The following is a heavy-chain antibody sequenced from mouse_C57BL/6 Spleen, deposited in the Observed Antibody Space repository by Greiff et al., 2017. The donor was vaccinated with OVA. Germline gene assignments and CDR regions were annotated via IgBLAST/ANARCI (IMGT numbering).Heavy chain of an antibody. CDR1: GYTFTSYW. D-gene: IGHD2-2*01. V-gene: IGHV1-52*01. CDR3: ARGEGYDDAMDY. J-gene: IGHJ4*01. CDR2: IDPSDSET. Sequence: QVQLQQPGAELVRPGSSVKLSCKASGYTFTSYWMHWVKQRPIQGLEWIGNIDPSDSETHYNQKFKDKATFTVDKSSSPAYMQLSSLTSDDSAVYYCARGEGYDDAMDYWGQGTSVTVSS.